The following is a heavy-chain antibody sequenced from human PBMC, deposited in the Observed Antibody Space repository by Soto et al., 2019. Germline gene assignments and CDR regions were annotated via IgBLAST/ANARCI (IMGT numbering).Heavy chain of an antibody. V-gene: IGHV1-69*10. J-gene: IGHJ2*01. CDR1: GGTFSSYA. CDR3: ARGWYSSSSWYFDL. Sequence: ASVKDSCKASGGTFSSYAISWVRQAPGQGLEWMGGIIPILGIANYAQKFQGRVTITADKSTSTAYMELSSLRSEDTAVYYCARGWYSSSSWYFDLWGRGTLVTVSS. CDR2: IIPILGIA. D-gene: IGHD6-6*01.